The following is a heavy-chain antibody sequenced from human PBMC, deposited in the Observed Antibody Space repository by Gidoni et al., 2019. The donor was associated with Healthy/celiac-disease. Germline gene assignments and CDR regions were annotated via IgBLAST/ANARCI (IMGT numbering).Heavy chain of an antibody. V-gene: IGHV4-34*01. CDR1: GGSFSGYY. CDR3: ARVRGYCSGGSCYSDY. Sequence: QVQLQQWGAGLLKPSETLSLTCAVYGGSFSGYYWIWIRQPPGTGLEWIGEINHSGSTNYNPSLKIRVTISVDTSKNQFSLKLSSVTAADTAVYYCARVRGYCSGGSCYSDYWGQGTLVTVSS. J-gene: IGHJ4*02. CDR2: INHSGST. D-gene: IGHD2-15*01.